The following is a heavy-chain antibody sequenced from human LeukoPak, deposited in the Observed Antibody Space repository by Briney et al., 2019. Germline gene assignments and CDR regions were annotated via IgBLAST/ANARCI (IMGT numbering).Heavy chain of an antibody. D-gene: IGHD2-2*01. V-gene: IGHV4-34*01. J-gene: IGHJ2*01. CDR3: ATAHGRYCSSTSCSRRRFFDL. Sequence: SETLSLTRAVYGGSFSGYYWSWIRQPPGKGLEWIGEINHSGSTNYNPSLKSRVTISVDTSKNQFSLKLSSVTAADTAVYYCATAHGRYCSSTSCSRRRFFDLWGRGTLVTVSS. CDR1: GGSFSGYY. CDR2: INHSGST.